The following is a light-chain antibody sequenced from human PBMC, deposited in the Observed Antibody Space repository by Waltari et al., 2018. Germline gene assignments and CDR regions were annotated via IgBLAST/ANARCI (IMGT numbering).Light chain of an antibody. CDR3: QQYYNTPYT. CDR1: QSVLYSSNNKNY. CDR2: WAS. Sequence: DTVMTQSPDSLAVSLGERATINCKSSQSVLYSSNNKNYLAWYQQKPGEPPKLLIYWASTRKSGVPDRFSGSGSGTDFTLTISSLQAEDVAVYYCQQYYNTPYTFGQGTKLEIK. J-gene: IGKJ2*01. V-gene: IGKV4-1*01.